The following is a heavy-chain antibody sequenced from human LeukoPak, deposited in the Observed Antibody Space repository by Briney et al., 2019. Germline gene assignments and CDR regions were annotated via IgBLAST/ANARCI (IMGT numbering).Heavy chain of an antibody. Sequence: SETLSLTCTVSGGSISSYHWSWIRQPAGKGLEWIGRIYTSGSTNYNPSLKSRVTMSVDTSKNQFSLKMSSVTAADTAVYYCARAGRSSWTPGGYYYYYMDVWGKGTTVTISS. CDR1: GGSISSYH. CDR2: IYTSGST. CDR3: ARAGRSSWTPGGYYYYYMDV. D-gene: IGHD6-13*01. J-gene: IGHJ6*03. V-gene: IGHV4-4*07.